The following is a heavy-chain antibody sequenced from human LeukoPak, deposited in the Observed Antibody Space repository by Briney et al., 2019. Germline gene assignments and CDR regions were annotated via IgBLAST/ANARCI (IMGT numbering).Heavy chain of an antibody. CDR1: GGSISSYY. Sequence: SETLSLTCTVSGGSISSYYWSWIRQPPGKGLEWIGYIYYSGSTNYNPSLKSRVTMSLDTSKNQFSLKLRSVTAADTAVYYCARGRTYRSSSWFDPWGQGTLVTVSS. D-gene: IGHD6-6*01. CDR2: IYYSGST. V-gene: IGHV4-59*01. J-gene: IGHJ5*02. CDR3: ARGRTYRSSSWFDP.